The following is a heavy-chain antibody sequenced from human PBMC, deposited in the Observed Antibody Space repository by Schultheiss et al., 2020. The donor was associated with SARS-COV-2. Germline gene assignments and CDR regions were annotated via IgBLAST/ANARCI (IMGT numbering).Heavy chain of an antibody. CDR2: IYYSGST. CDR3: AREPTDSSGWDMYYFDY. D-gene: IGHD6-19*01. J-gene: IGHJ4*02. CDR1: GGSISSYY. V-gene: IGHV4-59*12. Sequence: SETLSLTCTVSGGSISSYYWSWIRQPPGKGLEWIGYIYYSGSTNYNPSLKSRVTISVDKSKNQFSLKLSSVTAADTAVYYCAREPTDSSGWDMYYFDYWGQGTLVTVSS.